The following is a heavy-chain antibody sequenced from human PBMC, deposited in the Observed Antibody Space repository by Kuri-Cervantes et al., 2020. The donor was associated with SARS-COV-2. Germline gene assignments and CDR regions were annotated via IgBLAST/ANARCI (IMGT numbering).Heavy chain of an antibody. CDR2: IIPVSTTP. J-gene: IGHJ4*02. CDR3: ACPHGYFDFWSGKTPFDN. D-gene: IGHD3-3*01. V-gene: IGHV1-69*13. Sequence: SVKVSCKASGGTFNNHAISWVRQAPGQGLEWMGGIIPVSTTPTYAQKFHGRVTLSADESTSTVYMELSSLTSEDAAMYYCACPHGYFDFWSGKTPFDNWGQGTLVTVSS. CDR1: GGTFNNHA.